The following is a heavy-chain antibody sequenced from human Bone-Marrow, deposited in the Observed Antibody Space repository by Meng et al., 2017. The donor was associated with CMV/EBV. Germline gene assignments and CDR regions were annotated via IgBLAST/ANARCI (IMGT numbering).Heavy chain of an antibody. CDR2: ISSTSSYI. CDR3: ARRLTTEMSGYYYGMDV. D-gene: IGHD4-17*01. J-gene: IGHJ6*02. V-gene: IGHV3-21*01. Sequence: GDSLKISCAASRFTFSSYTMNWLSQAPGKGREWVSSISSTSSYIYYAYSVKGRFTISRDNAKNSLYLQTNSLRAEDTAVNYCARRLTTEMSGYYYGMDVWGQGTTVTVSS. CDR1: RFTFSSYT.